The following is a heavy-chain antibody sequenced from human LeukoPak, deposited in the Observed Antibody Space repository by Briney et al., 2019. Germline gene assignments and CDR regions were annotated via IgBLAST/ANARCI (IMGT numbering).Heavy chain of an antibody. CDR1: GFAVSSKY. J-gene: IGHJ4*02. D-gene: IGHD3-10*01. Sequence: GGSLRLSCAASGFAVSSKYMTWVRQAPGKGLEWVSVINSGGSTDYADSVKGGFTISRDNSKNTLYLQMNSLRAEDTAVYYCSLLRGIIPSWGQGTLVTVSS. CDR2: INSGGST. CDR3: SLLRGIIPS. V-gene: IGHV3-66*01.